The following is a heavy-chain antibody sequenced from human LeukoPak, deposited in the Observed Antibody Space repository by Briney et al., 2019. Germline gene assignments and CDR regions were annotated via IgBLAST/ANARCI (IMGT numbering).Heavy chain of an antibody. D-gene: IGHD5-24*01. Sequence: GGSLRLSCAASGFTFSSYAMSWVRQAPGKGLEWVSAISGSGGSTYYADSVKGRFTISRDNSKNTLYLQMNSLRAEDTAVYYCAKGRQYYYYYYMDVWGKGTTVTVSS. CDR1: GFTFSSYA. J-gene: IGHJ6*03. CDR2: ISGSGGST. V-gene: IGHV3-23*01. CDR3: AKGRQYYYYYYMDV.